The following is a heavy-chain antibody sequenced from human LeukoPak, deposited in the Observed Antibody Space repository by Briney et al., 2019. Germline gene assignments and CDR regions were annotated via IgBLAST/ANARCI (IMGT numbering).Heavy chain of an antibody. V-gene: IGHV4-59*08. D-gene: IGHD4-17*01. CDR3: ARHRNDDYVYYYYYMDV. CDR2: IYYSGST. CDR1: GGSISSYY. Sequence: PSETLSLTCTVSGGSISSYYWSWIRQPPGKGLEWIGSIYYSGSTNYNPSLKSRVTISVDTSKNQFSLKLSSVTAADTAVYYCARHRNDDYVYYYYYMDVWGKGTTVTVSS. J-gene: IGHJ6*03.